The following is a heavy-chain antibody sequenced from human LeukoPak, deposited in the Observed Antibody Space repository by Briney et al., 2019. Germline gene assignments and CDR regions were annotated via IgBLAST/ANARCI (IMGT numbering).Heavy chain of an antibody. CDR3: AKHVRTSVWFFDS. D-gene: IGHD6-19*01. J-gene: IGHJ4*02. V-gene: IGHV3-23*01. Sequence: GGSLRLSCAASGFTFSNYALSWVRQAPGRGLAWVSLISWSSLTTEYADSVKGRFTVSRDNSKNTLSLQMNSLNADDTAVYYCAKHVRTSVWFFDSWGQGTLVTVSS. CDR1: GFTFSNYA. CDR2: ISWSSLTT.